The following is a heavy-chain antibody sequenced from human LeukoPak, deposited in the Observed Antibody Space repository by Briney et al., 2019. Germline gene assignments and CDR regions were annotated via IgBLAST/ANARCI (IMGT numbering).Heavy chain of an antibody. J-gene: IGHJ4*02. CDR2: ISYDGSNK. Sequence: GGSLRLSCAASGFTFSSYGMHWVRQAPGKGLEWVAVISYDGSNKYYADSVKGRFTISRDNSKNTLCLQMNSLRAEDTAVYYCAKVMSQLWARGGFDYWGQGTLVTVSS. D-gene: IGHD5-18*01. CDR1: GFTFSSYG. V-gene: IGHV3-30*18. CDR3: AKVMSQLWARGGFDY.